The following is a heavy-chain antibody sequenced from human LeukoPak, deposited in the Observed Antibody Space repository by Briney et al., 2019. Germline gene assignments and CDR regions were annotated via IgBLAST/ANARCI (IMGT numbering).Heavy chain of an antibody. CDR3: ASGGWLQLAFDH. CDR2: INPSGGST. D-gene: IGHD5-24*01. V-gene: IGHV1-46*03. J-gene: IGHJ4*02. CDR1: GYTFTSYY. Sequence: GASVRVSCKASGYTFTSYYMHWLRQAPGQGLEWMGIINPSGGSTSYAQKFQGRVTMTRDTSTSTVYMELSSLRSEDTAVYYCASGGWLQLAFDHWGQGTMVSVSS.